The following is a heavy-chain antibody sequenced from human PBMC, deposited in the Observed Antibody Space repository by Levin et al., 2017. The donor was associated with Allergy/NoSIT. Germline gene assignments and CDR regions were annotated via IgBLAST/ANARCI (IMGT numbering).Heavy chain of an antibody. CDR1: GFTSTFTFSNYG. V-gene: IGHV3-23*01. CDR3: AKWLTSIWFSPCDV. CDR2: ISSSGQNT. D-gene: IGHD6-13*01. Sequence: GGSLRLSCAASGFTSTFTFSNYGVSWVRQAPGKGLEWVSGISSSGQNTYYADSVKGRFTVSRDNSRNILSLHMNALTVADTAVYYCAKWLTSIWFSPCDVWGPGTTVTVSS. J-gene: IGHJ3*01.